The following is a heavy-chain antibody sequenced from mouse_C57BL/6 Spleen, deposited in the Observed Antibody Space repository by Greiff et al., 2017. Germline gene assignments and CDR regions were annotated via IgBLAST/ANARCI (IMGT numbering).Heavy chain of an antibody. V-gene: IGHV1-81*01. Sequence: QVQLQQSGPELVKPGASVKLSCKASGYTFTSYGISWVKQRTGQGLEWIGEIYPRSGNTYYNEKFKGKATLTADKSSSTAYMELRSLTSEDSAVYFCARGDTTVVDYWGQGTTLTVSS. CDR2: IYPRSGNT. CDR1: GYTFTSYG. J-gene: IGHJ2*01. CDR3: ARGDTTVVDY. D-gene: IGHD1-1*01.